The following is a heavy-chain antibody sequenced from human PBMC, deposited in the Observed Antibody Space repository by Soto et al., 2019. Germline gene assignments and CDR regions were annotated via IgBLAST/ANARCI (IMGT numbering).Heavy chain of an antibody. V-gene: IGHV1-46*01. CDR3: ARMDSWSDYDF. Sequence: ASVKVSCKPSGYTFTSYCIHWVRQAPGQGLEWMGTINPSAGTTNYARKFQGRVTMTRDTSTSTVYMDLSSLRSEDTAVYYCARMDSWSDYDFWGQGTVVTVSS. J-gene: IGHJ4*02. CDR1: GYTFTSYC. CDR2: INPSAGTT. D-gene: IGHD3-3*01.